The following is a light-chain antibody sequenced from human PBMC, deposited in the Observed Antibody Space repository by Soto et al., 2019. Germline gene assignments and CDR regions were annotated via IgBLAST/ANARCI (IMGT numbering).Light chain of an antibody. CDR2: VAS. CDR1: QGISNY. V-gene: IGKV1-27*01. Sequence: DIQMTQYPSSMSASVGDRVTITCRASQGISNYLAWYQQQPGKVPKLLIYVASTLQSGVPSRFSGSGSGTDFTLTISSLQPEDVATYYCQKYNSAPWTFGQGTKVEIK. CDR3: QKYNSAPWT. J-gene: IGKJ1*01.